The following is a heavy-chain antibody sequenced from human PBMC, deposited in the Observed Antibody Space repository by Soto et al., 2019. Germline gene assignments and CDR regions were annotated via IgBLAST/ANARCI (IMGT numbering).Heavy chain of an antibody. J-gene: IGHJ6*03. Sequence: SETLSLTCAVYGGSFSGYYWSWIRQPPGKGLEWIGEINHSGSTNYNPSLKSRVTISVDTSKNQFSLKLSSVTAADTAVYYCARGVGAAIAHYYYYYMDVWGKGTTVTVSS. CDR1: GGSFSGYY. V-gene: IGHV4-34*01. CDR2: INHSGST. D-gene: IGHD2-21*02. CDR3: ARGVGAAIAHYYYYYMDV.